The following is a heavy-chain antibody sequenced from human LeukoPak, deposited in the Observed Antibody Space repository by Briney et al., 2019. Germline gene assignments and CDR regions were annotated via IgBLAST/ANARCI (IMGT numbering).Heavy chain of an antibody. D-gene: IGHD1-26*01. Sequence: GGSLRLSCAASGFTFSSYSMNWVRQAPGKGLEWVSSISSSSSYIYYADSVKGRFTISRDNAKNSLYLQMNSLRAEDTAVYYCAREPYSGSPDDAFDIWGQGTMVTVSS. CDR1: GFTFSSYS. CDR3: AREPYSGSPDDAFDI. J-gene: IGHJ3*02. CDR2: ISSSSSYI. V-gene: IGHV3-21*01.